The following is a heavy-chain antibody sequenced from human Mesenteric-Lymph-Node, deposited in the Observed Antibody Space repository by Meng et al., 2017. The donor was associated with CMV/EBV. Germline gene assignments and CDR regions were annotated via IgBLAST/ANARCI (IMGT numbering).Heavy chain of an antibody. CDR3: ARATAEYFQH. Sequence: SETLSLTCAVYGGSFSGYYWSWIRQPPGKGLEWIGEINHSGSTNYNPSLKSRVTISVDTSKNQFSLKLSSVTAADTAVYYCARATAEYFQHWGQGTLVTVSS. CDR2: INHSGST. CDR1: GGSFSGYY. J-gene: IGHJ1*01. V-gene: IGHV4-34*01. D-gene: IGHD4-11*01.